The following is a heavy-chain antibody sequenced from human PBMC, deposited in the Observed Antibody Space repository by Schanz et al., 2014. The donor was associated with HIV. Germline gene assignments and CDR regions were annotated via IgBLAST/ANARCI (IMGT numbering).Heavy chain of an antibody. CDR2: ISYDGSKK. D-gene: IGHD5-12*01. CDR1: GFTFSTFG. V-gene: IGHV3-30*03. Sequence: VQLVESGGDLVQPGGSLRLSCAASGFTFSTFGMHWVRQAPGKGLECVAVISYDGSKKYYADSVKGRFTISRDNSKNTLFLQMNSLRAEDTAVYYCARVPRWLQPHFDYWGQGTLVTVSS. J-gene: IGHJ4*02. CDR3: ARVPRWLQPHFDY.